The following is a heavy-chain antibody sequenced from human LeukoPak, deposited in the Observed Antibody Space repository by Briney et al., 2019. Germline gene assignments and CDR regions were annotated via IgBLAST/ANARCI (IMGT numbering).Heavy chain of an antibody. D-gene: IGHD1-7*01. CDR3: AKDRLELRPTHFDY. CDR2: IKQDGSEK. Sequence: SGGSLRLSCAASGFTFSSYWMSWVRQAPGKGLEWVANIKQDGSEKYYVDSVKGRFTISRDNAKNSLYLQMNSLRAEDTAVYYCAKDRLELRPTHFDYWGQGTLVTVSS. J-gene: IGHJ4*02. CDR1: GFTFSSYW. V-gene: IGHV3-7*03.